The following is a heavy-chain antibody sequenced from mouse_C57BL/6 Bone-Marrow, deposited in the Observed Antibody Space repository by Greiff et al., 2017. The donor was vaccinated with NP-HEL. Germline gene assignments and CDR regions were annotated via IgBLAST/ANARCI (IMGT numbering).Heavy chain of an antibody. CDR1: GYTFTSYT. D-gene: IGHD2-4*01. CDR3: ARGGGLPLFDY. J-gene: IGHJ2*01. Sequence: VQLVESGAELARPGASVKMSCKASGYTFTSYTMHWVKQRPGQGLEWIGYINPSSGYTKYNQKFKDKATLTADKSSSTAYMQLSSLTSEDSAVYYCARGGGLPLFDYWGQGTTLTVSS. CDR2: INPSSGYT. V-gene: IGHV1-4*01.